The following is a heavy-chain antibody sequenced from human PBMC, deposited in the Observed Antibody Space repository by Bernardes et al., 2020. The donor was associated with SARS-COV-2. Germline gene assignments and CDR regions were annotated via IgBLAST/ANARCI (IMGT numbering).Heavy chain of an antibody. CDR3: ARGVGRFRSGGFLPTTLFDY. CDR1: GDSVSSNSAA. D-gene: IGHD2-15*01. Sequence: SQTLSLTCAISGDSVSSNSAAWNWIRQSPSRGLEWLGRTYYRSKWYNDYAVSVKSRITINPDTSKNQFSLQLNSVTSEDTAVYYCARGVGRFRSGGFLPTTLFDYWGQGTLVTVSS. J-gene: IGHJ4*02. V-gene: IGHV6-1*01. CDR2: TYYRSKWYN.